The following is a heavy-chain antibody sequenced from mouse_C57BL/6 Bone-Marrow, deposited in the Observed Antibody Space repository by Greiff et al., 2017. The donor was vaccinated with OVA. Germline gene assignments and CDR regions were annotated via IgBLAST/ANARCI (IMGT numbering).Heavy chain of an antibody. CDR2: IYPGSGNT. V-gene: IGHV1-76*01. Sequence: QVQLQQSGAELVRPGASVKLSCKASGYTFTDYYINWVKQRPGQGLEWIARIYPGSGNTYYNEKFKGKATLTAEKSSSTAYMQLSSLTSEDSAVDFCAGCTYPTGFACWGQGTLVTVSA. J-gene: IGHJ3*01. CDR1: GYTFTDYY. D-gene: IGHD5-1*01. CDR3: AGCTYPTGFAC.